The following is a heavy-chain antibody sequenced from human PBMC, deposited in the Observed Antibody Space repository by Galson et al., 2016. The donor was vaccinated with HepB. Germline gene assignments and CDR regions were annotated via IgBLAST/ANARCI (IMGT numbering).Heavy chain of an antibody. Sequence: SLRLSCAASGITFSRYWMSWVRQAPGKGLEWVANIKEDGSEKFYVGSVEGRFTISRDNAKSSLYLQMSSLKAEDTAMYYCARDGGVPPGSTKYRTGWYYILGWGQGTLVSVAS. D-gene: IGHD6-19*01. V-gene: IGHV3-7*03. CDR3: ARDGGVPPGSTKYRTGWYYILG. CDR2: IKEDGSEK. CDR1: GITFSRYW. J-gene: IGHJ4*02.